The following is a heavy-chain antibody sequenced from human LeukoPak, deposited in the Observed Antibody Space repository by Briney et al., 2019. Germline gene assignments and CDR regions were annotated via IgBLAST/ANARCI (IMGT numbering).Heavy chain of an antibody. CDR3: ASIGRGGSRIAARPGFDY. D-gene: IGHD6-6*01. CDR1: GYTFTGYY. V-gene: IGHV1-2*02. CDR2: INPNSGGT. Sequence: GASVKVSCKASGYTFTGYYMHWVRQAPGQGLEWMGWINPNSGGTNYAQKFQGRVTMTRDTSISTAYMELSRLRSDDTAVYYCASIGRGGSRIAARPGFDYWGQGTLVTVSS. J-gene: IGHJ4*02.